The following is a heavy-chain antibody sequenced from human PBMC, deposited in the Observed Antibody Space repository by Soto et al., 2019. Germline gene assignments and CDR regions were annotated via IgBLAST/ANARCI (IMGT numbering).Heavy chain of an antibody. CDR3: AREGGYSIAARPYYCDY. D-gene: IGHD6-6*01. Sequence: QVQLVQSGAEVKKPGSSVKVSCKASGGTFSSYAISWVRQAPGQGLEWMGGIIPIFGTANYAQKFQGRVTITADESTSTAYMELSILRSEDTAVYDCAREGGYSIAARPYYCDYWGQGTLVTVSS. CDR1: GGTFSSYA. V-gene: IGHV1-69*01. J-gene: IGHJ4*02. CDR2: IIPIFGTA.